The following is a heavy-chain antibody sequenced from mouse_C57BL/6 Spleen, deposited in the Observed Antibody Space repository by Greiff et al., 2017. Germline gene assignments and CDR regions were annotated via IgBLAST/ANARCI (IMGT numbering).Heavy chain of an antibody. V-gene: IGHV1-69*01. CDR3: ARYYDYDGAWFAY. J-gene: IGHJ3*01. CDR1: GYTFTSYW. D-gene: IGHD2-4*01. CDR2: IDPSDSYT. Sequence: QVQLQQPGAELVMPGASVKLSCKASGYTFTSYWMHWVKQRPGQGLEWIGEIDPSDSYTNYNQKVKGKSTLTVDKSSSTAYMQLSSLTSEDSAVYYWARYYDYDGAWFAYWGQGTLVTVSA.